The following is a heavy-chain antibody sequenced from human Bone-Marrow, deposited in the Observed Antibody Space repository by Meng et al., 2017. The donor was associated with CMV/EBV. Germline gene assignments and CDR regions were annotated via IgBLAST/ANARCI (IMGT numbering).Heavy chain of an antibody. J-gene: IGHJ2*01. CDR1: GFTFSDYY. D-gene: IGHD3-22*01. CDR3: ARASPHSSGYYSMYWYFDL. Sequence: QVQLVQSGAEMKKPXXXXXXXCTTSGFTFSDYYIHWVRQAPGQGLEWMGWVNSNNDATNYARKFQGRVSMTRDTSISTAHMELSRLMSDDTAVYYCARASPHSSGYYSMYWYFDLWGRGTLVTVSS. V-gene: IGHV1-2*02. CDR2: VNSNNDAT.